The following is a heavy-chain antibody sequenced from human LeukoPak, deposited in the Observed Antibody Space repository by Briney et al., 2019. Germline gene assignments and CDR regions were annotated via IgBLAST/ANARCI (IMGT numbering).Heavy chain of an antibody. V-gene: IGHV4-31*03. D-gene: IGHD2-15*01. J-gene: IGHJ4*02. Sequence: SETLSLTCTVSGVSISSGGYYWSWIRQHPGKGLEWIGYIYYSGSTYYNPSLKSRVTISVDTSKNQFSLKLSSVTAADTAVYYCAREGGLLSRLSFDCWGQGTLVTVSS. CDR1: GVSISSGGYY. CDR2: IYYSGST. CDR3: AREGGLLSRLSFDC.